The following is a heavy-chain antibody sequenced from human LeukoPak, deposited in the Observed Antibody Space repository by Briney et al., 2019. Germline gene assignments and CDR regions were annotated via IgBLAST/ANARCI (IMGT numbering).Heavy chain of an antibody. CDR1: GGSISSSNW. CDR2: IYHSGST. D-gene: IGHD6-19*01. CDR3: ARGREEYSSGWFRLDC. Sequence: PSGTLSLTCAASGGSISSSNWWSWVRQPPGKGLEWIGEIYHSGSTNYNASLKRRVTISVDKSKNQFSLKLSSVTAADTAVYYCARGREEYSSGWFRLDCCGQATQDSDPS. V-gene: IGHV4-4*02. J-gene: IGHJ4*02.